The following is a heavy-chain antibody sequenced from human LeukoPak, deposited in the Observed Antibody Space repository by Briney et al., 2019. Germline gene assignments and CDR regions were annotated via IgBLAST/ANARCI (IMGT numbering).Heavy chain of an antibody. CDR2: INSKTDGGPT. V-gene: IGHV3-15*01. J-gene: IGHJ4*02. CDR1: GFTFRNAW. Sequence: GGSLRLSCIASGFTFRNAWMSWVRQVPGKGLEWIGRINSKTDGGPTVYSAPVIGRFNISRDDSKNTLFLQMNSLETDDTAVYYCATGPLDYWGQGALVTVSS. CDR3: ATGPLDY.